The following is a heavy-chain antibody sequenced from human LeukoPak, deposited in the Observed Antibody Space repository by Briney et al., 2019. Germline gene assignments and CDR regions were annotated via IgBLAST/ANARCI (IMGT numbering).Heavy chain of an antibody. J-gene: IGHJ4*02. CDR1: GFTFTTYT. V-gene: IGHV3-66*01. CDR3: VRGDYGDYTLFDY. CDR2: VYSGGNT. Sequence: GGSLRLSCAASGFTFTTYTMNWVRQAPGKGLEWVSVVYSGGNTYYADSVKGRFTISRDNSKNTLYLQMNSLRAEDTAVYYCVRGDYGDYTLFDYWGRGTLVTVSS. D-gene: IGHD4-17*01.